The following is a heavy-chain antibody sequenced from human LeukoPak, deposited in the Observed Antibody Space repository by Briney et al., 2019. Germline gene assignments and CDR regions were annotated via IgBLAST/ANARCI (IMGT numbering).Heavy chain of an antibody. Sequence: GGSLRLSCAASGFTISRYSMNWVRQAPGKGLEWVSSISSSGSYIYYADSVKGRFTISRDNAKNSLYLQMNSLRAEDTAVYYCASRNQYCGGDCFWAFDIWGQGTMVTVSS. CDR3: ASRNQYCGGDCFWAFDI. D-gene: IGHD2-21*02. CDR2: ISSSGSYI. V-gene: IGHV3-21*01. J-gene: IGHJ3*02. CDR1: GFTISRYS.